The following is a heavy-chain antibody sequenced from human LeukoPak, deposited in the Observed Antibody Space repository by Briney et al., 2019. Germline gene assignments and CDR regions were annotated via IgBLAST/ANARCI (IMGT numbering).Heavy chain of an antibody. J-gene: IGHJ4*02. CDR3: ARSSLGTITAGPFDY. Sequence: GASVKVSCKASGYTFSSYGIAWVRQAPGQGLEWMGWISGYNGNTNYAQKLQGRVSMTTDTSTITAYMELRSLTSDDTALYYCARSSLGTITAGPFDYWGQGTLVTVSS. CDR1: GYTFSSYG. CDR2: ISGYNGNT. V-gene: IGHV1-18*01. D-gene: IGHD5-12*01.